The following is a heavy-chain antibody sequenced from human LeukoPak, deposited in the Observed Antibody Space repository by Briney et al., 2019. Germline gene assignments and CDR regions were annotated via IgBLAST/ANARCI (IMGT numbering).Heavy chain of an antibody. V-gene: IGHV3-23*01. CDR3: ATTGWSGPDY. CDR2: ISGGGGST. D-gene: IGHD3-3*01. J-gene: IGHJ4*02. CDR1: GFTFSSYA. Sequence: GGSLRLSCATSGFTFSSYAMSWVRQPPGKGLEWVSAISGGGGSTYSADTVKGRFTISRDNSKNTLYLQMNSLRAEDTAVYYCATTGWSGPDYWGQGTLVTVSS.